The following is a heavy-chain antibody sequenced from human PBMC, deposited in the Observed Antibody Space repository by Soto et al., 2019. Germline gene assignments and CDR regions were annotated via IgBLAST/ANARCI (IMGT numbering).Heavy chain of an antibody. Sequence: EVQLLESGGGLVQPGGSLRLSCAASGFTFSSYAMSWVRQAPGKGLEWVSAISGSGGSTYYADSVKGRFTISRDNSKNTLYLQMNSLRAEDTAVYYCAKVRELRYFDWLLYDYWGQGTLVTVSS. J-gene: IGHJ4*02. CDR3: AKVRELRYFDWLLYDY. CDR1: GFTFSSYA. CDR2: ISGSGGST. V-gene: IGHV3-23*01. D-gene: IGHD3-9*01.